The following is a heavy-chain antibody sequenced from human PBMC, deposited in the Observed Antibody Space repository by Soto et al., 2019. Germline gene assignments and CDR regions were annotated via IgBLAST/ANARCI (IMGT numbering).Heavy chain of an antibody. Sequence: SETLSLTCAVSSGSISSSNWWSWVRQPPGKGLEWIGEIYHSGSTNYNPSLKSRVTISVDKSKNQLSLKLSSVTAADTAVYYCAGLFVVVPAAMPDEFWFGPWGQGSLVTVAS. CDR2: IYHSGST. CDR1: SGSISSSNW. V-gene: IGHV4-4*02. CDR3: AGLFVVVPAAMPDEFWFGP. D-gene: IGHD2-2*01. J-gene: IGHJ5*02.